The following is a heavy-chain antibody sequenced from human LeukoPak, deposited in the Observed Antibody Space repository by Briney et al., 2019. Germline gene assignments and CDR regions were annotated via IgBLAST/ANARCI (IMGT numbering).Heavy chain of an antibody. V-gene: IGHV3-74*01. J-gene: IGHJ5*02. CDR1: GFTFSSYG. Sequence: PGRSLRLSCAASGFTFSSYGMHWVRQAPGKGLVWVSRINSDGSSTSYADSVKGRFTISRDNAKNTLYLQMNSLRAEDTAVYYCARGLYCSGGSCYSRPNWFDPWGQGTLVTVSS. CDR3: ARGLYCSGGSCYSRPNWFDP. D-gene: IGHD2-15*01. CDR2: INSDGSST.